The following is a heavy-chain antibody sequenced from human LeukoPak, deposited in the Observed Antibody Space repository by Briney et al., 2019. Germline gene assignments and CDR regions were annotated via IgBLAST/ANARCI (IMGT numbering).Heavy chain of an antibody. CDR2: IYTSGST. J-gene: IGHJ5*02. V-gene: IGHV4-61*02. CDR3: ARALAAAGTNWFDP. Sequence: TLSLTCTVSGGSISSGSYYWSWIRQPAGKGLEWIGRIYTSGSTNYNPSLKSRVTISVDTSKNQFSLKLSSVTAADTAVYYCARALAAAGTNWFDPWGQGTLVTVSS. CDR1: GGSISSGSYY. D-gene: IGHD6-13*01.